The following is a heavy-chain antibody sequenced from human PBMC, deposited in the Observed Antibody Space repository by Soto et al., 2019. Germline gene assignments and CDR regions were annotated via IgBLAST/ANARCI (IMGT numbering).Heavy chain of an antibody. CDR2: INPSGGST. V-gene: IGHV1-46*01. J-gene: IGHJ4*02. D-gene: IGHD2-15*01. Sequence: EASVKVSCKASGYTFTSYYMHWVRQAPGQGLEWMGIINPSGGSTSYAQKFQGRVTMTRDTSTSTVYMELSSLRSEDTAVYYCARDCSGGSCYRTDPFFDYWGQGTLVTVSS. CDR1: GYTFTSYY. CDR3: ARDCSGGSCYRTDPFFDY.